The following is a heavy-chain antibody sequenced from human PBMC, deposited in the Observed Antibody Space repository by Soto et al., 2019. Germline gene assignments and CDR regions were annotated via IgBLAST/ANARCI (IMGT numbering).Heavy chain of an antibody. CDR1: GYPFTNYG. V-gene: IGHV1-18*01. Sequence: ASVKVSCKASGYPFTNYGISWVRQAPGQGLEWMGWISAYNGNTNYAQKLQGRVTMTTDTSTNTAYMELKSLRSDDTAVYYCARDVLFYGSGGVDYWGQGTLVTVSS. J-gene: IGHJ4*02. CDR2: ISAYNGNT. D-gene: IGHD3-10*01. CDR3: ARDVLFYGSGGVDY.